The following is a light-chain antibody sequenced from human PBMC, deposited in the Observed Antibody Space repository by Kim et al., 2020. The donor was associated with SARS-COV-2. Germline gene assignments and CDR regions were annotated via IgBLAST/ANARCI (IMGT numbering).Light chain of an antibody. CDR1: QSVSSNF. V-gene: IGKV3-20*01. Sequence: EIVLTQSPGTLSLSPGERATLSCRASQSVSSNFLAWYQQRPGQAPRLLIYGASGRATGIPDRFAGSGYGTDFTLTISRLEPQDFAVYYCQQYGTSPLTFGQGTRLEIK. J-gene: IGKJ5*01. CDR2: GAS. CDR3: QQYGTSPLT.